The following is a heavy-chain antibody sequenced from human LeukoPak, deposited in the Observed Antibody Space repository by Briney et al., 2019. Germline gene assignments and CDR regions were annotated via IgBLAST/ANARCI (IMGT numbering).Heavy chain of an antibody. CDR2: ISGSGGST. D-gene: IGHD3-3*01. CDR1: GFTFSSYA. J-gene: IGHJ4*02. V-gene: IGHV3-23*01. CDR3: AKSVYYDLWRGWVDY. Sequence: PGGSLRLSCAASGFTFSSYAMSWVRQAPGKGLEWVSAISGSGGSTYYADSVKGRFTISRDNSKNTLYLQMNSLRAEDTAVYYCAKSVYYDLWRGWVDYWGQGTLVTVSS.